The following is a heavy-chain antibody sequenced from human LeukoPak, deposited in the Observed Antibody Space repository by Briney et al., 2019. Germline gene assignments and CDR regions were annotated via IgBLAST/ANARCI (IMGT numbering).Heavy chain of an antibody. V-gene: IGHV1-2*02. CDR1: GYTFTGYY. CDR2: FNPNSGVT. Sequence: GASVKVSCKTSGYTFTGYYMHWVRQAPGQGPEWMGWFNPNSGVTNYAQKFQGRVTMTRDTSISTAYMELSRLISDDTAVYYCARDAGSGTYRVDFWGQGTLVTVSS. CDR3: ARDAGSGTYRVDF. D-gene: IGHD1-26*01. J-gene: IGHJ4*02.